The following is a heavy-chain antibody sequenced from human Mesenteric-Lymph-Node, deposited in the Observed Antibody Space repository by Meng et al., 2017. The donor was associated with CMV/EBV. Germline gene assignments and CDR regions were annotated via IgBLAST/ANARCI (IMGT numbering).Heavy chain of an antibody. V-gene: IGHV4-31*02. CDR3: ARRTSNNHDLSFDP. Sequence: SAGSISGGNHYWSWIRQHPGKSMGWIGNIYDYGGTNYNPYLSSRVVISVDASKNQFYLRLSSVTAADTAVYYCARRTSNNHDLSFDPWGQGTLVTVSS. CDR1: AGSISGGNHY. CDR2: IYDYGGT. D-gene: IGHD2-2*01. J-gene: IGHJ5*02.